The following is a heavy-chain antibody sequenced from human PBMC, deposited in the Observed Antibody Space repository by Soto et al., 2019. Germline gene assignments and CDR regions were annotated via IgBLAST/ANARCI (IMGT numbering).Heavy chain of an antibody. Sequence: GGSLRLSCAASGFTFSSYSMNWVRQAPGKGLEWVSSISSSSSYIYYADSVKGRFTISRDNAKNSLYLQMNSLRAEDTAVYYCARDREIAVAGTEYFQHWGQGTLVTVSS. J-gene: IGHJ1*01. CDR1: GFTFSSYS. D-gene: IGHD6-19*01. CDR3: ARDREIAVAGTEYFQH. V-gene: IGHV3-21*01. CDR2: ISSSSSYI.